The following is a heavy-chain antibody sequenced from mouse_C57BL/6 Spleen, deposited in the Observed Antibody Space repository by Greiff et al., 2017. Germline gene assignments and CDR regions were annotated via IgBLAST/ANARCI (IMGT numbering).Heavy chain of an antibody. CDR3: ARSPLYWYFDV. CDR2: INPSTGGT. J-gene: IGHJ1*03. Sequence: EVQLQQSGPALVKPGASVQISCKASGYSFTGYYMNWVKQSPEKSLEWIGEINPSTGGTTSNQKFKAKATLTVDKSSSTAYMQLKRLTSEDSAVYYCARSPLYWYFDVWGTGTTVTVSS. CDR1: GYSFTGYY. V-gene: IGHV1-42*01.